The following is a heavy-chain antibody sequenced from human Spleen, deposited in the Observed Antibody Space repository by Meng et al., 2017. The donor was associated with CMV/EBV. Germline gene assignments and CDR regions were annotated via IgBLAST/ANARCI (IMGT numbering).Heavy chain of an antibody. V-gene: IGHV3-48*04. CDR3: ARDLRHYHYGMDV. CDR1: GFTFDDYT. D-gene: IGHD6-6*01. CDR2: ISGSGSAT. J-gene: IGHJ6*02. Sequence: GESLKISCAASGFTFDDYTMHWVRQAPGKGLEWVSHISGSGSATYYADSVKGRFTISRDNAKNSLYLQMNSLRAEDTAVYYCARDLRHYHYGMDVWGQGTTVTVSS.